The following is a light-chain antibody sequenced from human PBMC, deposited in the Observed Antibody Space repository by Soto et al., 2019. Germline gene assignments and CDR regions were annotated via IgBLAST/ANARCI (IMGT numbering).Light chain of an antibody. CDR3: TSYTRSNNFVA. J-gene: IGLJ2*01. V-gene: IGLV2-8*01. CDR2: EVS. Sequence: QSVLTQPPSASGSPGQSVTISCTGTSSDVGGYNYVSWYQQYPGKAPKLMMYEVSKRPSGVPDRFSGSKSGNTASLTVSGLQAEDEADYYCTSYTRSNNFVAFGGGTKLTVL. CDR1: SSDVGGYNY.